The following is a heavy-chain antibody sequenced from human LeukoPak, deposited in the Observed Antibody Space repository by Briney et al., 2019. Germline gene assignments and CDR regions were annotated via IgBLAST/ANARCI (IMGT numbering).Heavy chain of an antibody. J-gene: IGHJ4*02. D-gene: IGHD3-22*01. Sequence: GRSLRLSCAAAAFTFDDDGMSWVRQAPGKGLEWVSGINWNGGSTGYADSVKGRFTISRDNAKNSLYLQMNSPTGEDTALYYCARALDYQDSNAMRYWGQGTLVTVSS. CDR2: INWNGGST. V-gene: IGHV3-20*04. CDR1: AFTFDDDG. CDR3: ARALDYQDSNAMRY.